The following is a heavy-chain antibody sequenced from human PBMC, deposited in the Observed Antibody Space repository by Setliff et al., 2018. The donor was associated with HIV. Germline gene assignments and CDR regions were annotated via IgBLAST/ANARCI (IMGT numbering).Heavy chain of an antibody. CDR3: AMLDTSDYFRNNWFDS. J-gene: IGHJ5*01. Sequence: SETLSLTCTVSGGSISSGTYYWSWIRQPAGKGLEWIGHIYTDGSTNFNPSLRSRVTISADPPKNQLSLKLTSVTAADTAVYYCAMLDTSDYFRNNWFDSWGQGTLVTVSS. D-gene: IGHD3-22*01. CDR1: GGSISSGTYY. CDR2: IYTDGST. V-gene: IGHV4-61*09.